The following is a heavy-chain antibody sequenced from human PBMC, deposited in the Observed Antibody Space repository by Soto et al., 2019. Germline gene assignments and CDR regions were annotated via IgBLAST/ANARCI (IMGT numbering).Heavy chain of an antibody. CDR2: INAGNGNT. J-gene: IGHJ4*02. CDR3: ARAPSSSQPRKFEY. D-gene: IGHD6-13*01. V-gene: IGHV1-3*01. Sequence: ASVKVSCKASGYTFTSYAMHWVRQAPGQRLEWMGWINAGNGNTKYSQKFQGRVTITRDTSASTAYMELSSLRSEDTAVYYCARAPSSSQPRKFEYWVQGTLVTVSS. CDR1: GYTFTSYA.